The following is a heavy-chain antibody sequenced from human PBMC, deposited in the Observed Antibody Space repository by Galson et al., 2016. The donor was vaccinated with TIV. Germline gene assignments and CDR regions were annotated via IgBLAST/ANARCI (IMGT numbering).Heavy chain of an antibody. CDR3: ARDCSSTNCYSDPIYFDY. D-gene: IGHD2-2*02. V-gene: IGHV3-11*01. Sequence: SLRLSCAASGFTFTNHPMHWVRQAPGKGLEWVSYIGSSGRAMYYADSVKGRFTISRDNAKNSLYLQMNSLRAEDTALYYCARDCSSTNCYSDPIYFDYWGQGILVTVSS. CDR1: GFTFTNHP. J-gene: IGHJ4*02. CDR2: IGSSGRAM.